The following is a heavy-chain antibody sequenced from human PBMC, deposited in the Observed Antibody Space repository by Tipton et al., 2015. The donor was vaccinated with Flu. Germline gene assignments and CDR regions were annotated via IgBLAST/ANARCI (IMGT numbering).Heavy chain of an antibody. J-gene: IGHJ4*02. CDR3: ARQLGGGDCY. CDR2: IKQDESEK. CDR1: GFTFTDYW. V-gene: IGHV3-7*03. Sequence: SLRLSCAASGFTFTDYWMSWVRQAPGKGLEWVANIKQDESEKYYVDSVKGRFTIPRDNAKNSLYLQMNSLRAEDTAVYYCARQLGGGDCYWGQGTLVTVSS. D-gene: IGHD2-21*01.